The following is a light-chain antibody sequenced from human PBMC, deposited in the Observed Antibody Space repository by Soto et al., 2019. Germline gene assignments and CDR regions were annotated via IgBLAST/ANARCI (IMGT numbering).Light chain of an antibody. V-gene: IGLV2-11*01. Sequence: QSALTQPRSVSGSPGQSVTISCTGTSSDVGGYTFVSWYQQHPGKAPKVMIYDVTKRPSGVPDRFSGSKSGNTASLTISGLQAEDEADYYCGSYAGGYTYVFGTGTKLTVL. CDR3: GSYAGGYTYV. CDR1: SSDVGGYTF. CDR2: DVT. J-gene: IGLJ1*01.